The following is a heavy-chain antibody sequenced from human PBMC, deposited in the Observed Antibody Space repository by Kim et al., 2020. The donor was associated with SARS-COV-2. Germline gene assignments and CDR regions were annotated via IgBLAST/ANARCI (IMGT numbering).Heavy chain of an antibody. CDR2: MNPNSGNT. Sequence: ASVKVSCKASGYTFTSYDINWVRQATGQGLEWMGWMNPNSGNTGYAQKFKGRVTMTRNTSISTAYMELSSLRSEDTAVYYCAGSVATHWYSRFYYYYGMDVWGQGTTVTVSS. CDR3: AGSVATHWYSRFYYYYGMDV. J-gene: IGHJ6*02. CDR1: GYTFTSYD. D-gene: IGHD6-13*01. V-gene: IGHV1-8*01.